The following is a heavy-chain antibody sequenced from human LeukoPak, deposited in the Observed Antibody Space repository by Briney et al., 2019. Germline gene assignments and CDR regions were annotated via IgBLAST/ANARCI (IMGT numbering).Heavy chain of an antibody. V-gene: IGHV4-39*01. CDR2: IYYSGST. CDR1: GGSISSSSYY. CDR3: ARRVGISAAGTEDY. J-gene: IGHJ4*02. Sequence: PSETLSLTCTVSGGSISSSSYYCGWIRQPPGKGLEWIGSIYYSGSTYYNPSLKSRVTISVDTSKNQFSLKLSSVTAADTAVYYCARRVGISAAGTEDYWGQGTLVIVSS. D-gene: IGHD6-13*01.